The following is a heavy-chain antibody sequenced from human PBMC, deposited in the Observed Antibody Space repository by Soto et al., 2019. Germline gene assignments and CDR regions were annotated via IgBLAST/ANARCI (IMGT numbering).Heavy chain of an antibody. V-gene: IGHV4-30-2*01. CDR3: ARGSYDYVWGSYRSVYFDY. J-gene: IGHJ4*02. Sequence: PSETLSLTCTVSGGSISSGGYSWSWIRQPPGKGLEWIGYIYHSGSTYYNPSLKSRVTISVDRSKNQFSLKLSSVTAADTAVYYCARGSYDYVWGSYRSVYFDYWGQGTLVTVYS. CDR2: IYHSGST. D-gene: IGHD3-16*02. CDR1: GGSISSGGYS.